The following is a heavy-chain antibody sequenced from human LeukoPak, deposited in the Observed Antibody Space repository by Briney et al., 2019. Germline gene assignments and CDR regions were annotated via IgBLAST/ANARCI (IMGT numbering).Heavy chain of an antibody. CDR3: ARERSPTYSSGWYQDAFDI. V-gene: IGHV1-2*04. Sequence: ASVKVSCKASGYTFTGYYMHWVRQAPGQGLEWMGWINPNSGGTNYAQKFQGWVTMTRDTSISTAYMELSRLRSDDTAVYYCARERSPTYSSGWYQDAFDIWGQGTMVTASS. CDR1: GYTFTGYY. D-gene: IGHD6-19*01. CDR2: INPNSGGT. J-gene: IGHJ3*02.